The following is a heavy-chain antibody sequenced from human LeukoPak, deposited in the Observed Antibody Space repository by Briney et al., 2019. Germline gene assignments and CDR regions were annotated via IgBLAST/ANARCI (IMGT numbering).Heavy chain of an antibody. J-gene: IGHJ4*02. CDR3: ARGVLVLSPFDY. V-gene: IGHV1-69*05. D-gene: IGHD6-13*01. CDR2: IIPIFGTA. CDR1: GGTFSSYA. Sequence: GASAKVSCKASGGTFSSYAISWVRQAPGQGLEWMGGIIPIFGTANYAQKFQGRVTITTDESTSTAYMELSSLRSEDTAVYYCARGVLVLSPFDYWGQGTLVTVSS.